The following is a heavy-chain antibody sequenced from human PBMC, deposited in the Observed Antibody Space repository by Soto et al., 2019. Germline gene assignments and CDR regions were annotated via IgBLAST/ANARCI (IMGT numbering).Heavy chain of an antibody. V-gene: IGHV4-59*01. CDR3: ARASPYGDYALDY. CDR1: GGSISSYY. D-gene: IGHD4-17*01. CDR2: ISYSGST. J-gene: IGHJ4*02. Sequence: PSETLSLTCTVSGGSISSYYWIWIRQPPGKGLEWIGYISYSGSTNYNPSLKSRPTISVDTSKNQFSLKLRSVTAADTAVYYCARASPYGDYALDYCGQGTLVTVSS.